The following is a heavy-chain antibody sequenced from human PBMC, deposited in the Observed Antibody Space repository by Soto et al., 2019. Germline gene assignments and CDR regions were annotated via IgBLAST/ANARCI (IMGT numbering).Heavy chain of an antibody. Sequence: GESLKISCNGSGYSFVSYWIGWVRQMPGKGLEWVGVIYPGDSDTRYSPSFQGQVTISADKSITTVYLQWSSLKASDTAMYYCARTDGYEIEYWGQGTLVTVSS. J-gene: IGHJ4*02. D-gene: IGHD5-12*01. CDR2: IYPGDSDT. V-gene: IGHV5-51*01. CDR3: ARTDGYEIEY. CDR1: GYSFVSYW.